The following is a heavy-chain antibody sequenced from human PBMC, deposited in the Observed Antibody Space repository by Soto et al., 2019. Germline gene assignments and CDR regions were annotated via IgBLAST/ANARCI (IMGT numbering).Heavy chain of an antibody. Sequence: PGGSLRLSCAASGFTFSSYAMSWVRQAPGKGLEWVSAISGSGGSTYYADSVKGRFTISRDNSKNTLYLQMNSLRAEDTAVYYYAKDRYAWTYVSFDYWGQGVLVTVSS. J-gene: IGHJ4*02. V-gene: IGHV3-23*01. D-gene: IGHD1-7*01. CDR3: AKDRYAWTYVSFDY. CDR1: GFTFSSYA. CDR2: ISGSGGST.